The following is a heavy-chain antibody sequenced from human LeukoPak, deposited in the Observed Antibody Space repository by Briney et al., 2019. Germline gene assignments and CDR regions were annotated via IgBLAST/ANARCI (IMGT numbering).Heavy chain of an antibody. CDR1: GFTFNTYW. CDR2: MNIDGSER. D-gene: IGHD1-26*01. Sequence: GGSLRLSCAASGFTFNTYWMGWVRQAPGKRPEWVANMNIDGSERYYADSVKGRFTISRDNARNSVFLQMSGLRVEDTAVYYCARDPVEWELLLDYWGQGALVTVSS. J-gene: IGHJ4*02. V-gene: IGHV3-7*01. CDR3: ARDPVEWELLLDY.